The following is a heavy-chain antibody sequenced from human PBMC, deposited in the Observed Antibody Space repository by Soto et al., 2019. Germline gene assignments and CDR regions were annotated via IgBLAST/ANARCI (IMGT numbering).Heavy chain of an antibody. V-gene: IGHV4-34*01. CDR2: INHSGST. CDR3: ARPDSGYDKRWFDP. J-gene: IGHJ5*02. D-gene: IGHD5-12*01. CDR1: GGSFSGYY. Sequence: QSQTLSLTCAVYGGSFSGYYWSWIRQPPGKGLEWIGEINHSGSTNYNPSLKSRVTISVDTSKNQFSLKLGSVTAADTAVYYCARPDSGYDKRWFDPWGQGTLVTVSS.